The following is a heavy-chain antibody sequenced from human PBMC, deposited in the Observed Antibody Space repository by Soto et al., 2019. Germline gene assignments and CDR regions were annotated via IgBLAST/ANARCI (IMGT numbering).Heavy chain of an antibody. CDR2: IIPIFGTA. CDR3: ARSSPGIAAAGSYYYGMDV. CDR1: GGTFSSYA. Sequence: QVQLVQSGAEVKKPGSSVTVSCKASGGTFSSYAISWVRQAPGQGLEWMGGIIPIFGTANYAQKFQGRVTITADKSTSTAYMELSSLRSEDTAVYYCARSSPGIAAAGSYYYGMDVWGQGTTVTVSS. D-gene: IGHD6-13*01. V-gene: IGHV1-69*06. J-gene: IGHJ6*02.